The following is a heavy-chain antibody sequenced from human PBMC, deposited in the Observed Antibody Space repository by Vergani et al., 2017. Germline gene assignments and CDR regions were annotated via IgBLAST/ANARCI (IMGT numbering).Heavy chain of an antibody. V-gene: IGHV3-30-3*01. CDR1: GFTFSSYA. CDR3: ARDLTGIRYDGFYMDV. CDR2: ISYDGSNK. D-gene: IGHD1-20*01. J-gene: IGHJ6*03. Sequence: QVQLVESGGGVVQPGRSLRLSCAASGFTFSSYAMHWVRQAPGKGLEWVAVISYDGSNKYYADSVKGRFTISRDNSKNTLYLQMNSLRAEDTAVYYCARDLTGIRYDGFYMDVWGKGTTVTVSS.